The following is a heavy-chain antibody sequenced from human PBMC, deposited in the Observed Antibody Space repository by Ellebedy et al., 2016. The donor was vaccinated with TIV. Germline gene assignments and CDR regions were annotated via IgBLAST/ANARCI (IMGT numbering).Heavy chain of an antibody. CDR3: AIGGWELLGHY. V-gene: IGHV3-23*01. CDR2: ISGSGGST. D-gene: IGHD1-26*01. Sequence: PGGSLRLSCAASGFTFSSYAMSWVRQAPGKGLEWVSAISGSGGSTYYADSVKGRFTISRENSKNTLYLQMNSLRAEDTAVYYCAIGGWELLGHYWGQGTLVTVSS. J-gene: IGHJ4*02. CDR1: GFTFSSYA.